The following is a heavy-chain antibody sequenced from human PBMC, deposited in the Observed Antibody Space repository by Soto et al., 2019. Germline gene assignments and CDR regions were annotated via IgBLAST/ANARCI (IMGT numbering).Heavy chain of an antibody. CDR3: ARENFYGSGSYAVDY. D-gene: IGHD3-10*01. CDR1: GGSISSYY. V-gene: IGHV4-59*01. CDR2: IYYSGST. Sequence: QVQLQESGPGLVKPSETLSLTCTVSGGSISSYYWSWIRQPPGKGLEWIGYIYYSGSTNYIPSLKSRVTISVDTSKNQFSLKLSAVTAADTAVYYCARENFYGSGSYAVDYWGQGTLVTVSS. J-gene: IGHJ4*02.